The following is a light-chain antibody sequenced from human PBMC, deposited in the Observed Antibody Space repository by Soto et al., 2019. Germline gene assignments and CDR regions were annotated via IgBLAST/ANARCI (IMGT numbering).Light chain of an antibody. CDR3: LLSYSGVRV. V-gene: IGLV7-46*01. J-gene: IGLJ3*02. CDR2: DTS. CDR1: TGAVTSGHW. Sequence: QTVVTQEPSLTVSPGGTVTLTCGSSTGAVTSGHWPDWFQQKPGQAPRTLIFDTSNKQSWTPARFSGSLLGGKAALTLSGAQPDDEADYYCLLSYSGVRVFGGGTKLTVL.